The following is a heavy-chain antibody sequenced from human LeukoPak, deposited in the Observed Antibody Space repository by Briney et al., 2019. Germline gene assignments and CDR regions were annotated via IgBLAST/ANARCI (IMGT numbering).Heavy chain of an antibody. J-gene: IGHJ4*02. Sequence: AASVTLSCAASGYTFTSYGMSWVRQAPGQGLEWMGGISAYNGNTNYAQKLQGRVTMTTDTSTSTAYMELRSLTSDDTAVYYCARDHQGAVAGKADYWGQGTLVTVSS. CDR3: ARDHQGAVAGKADY. V-gene: IGHV1-18*01. CDR2: ISAYNGNT. CDR1: GYTFTSYG. D-gene: IGHD6-19*01.